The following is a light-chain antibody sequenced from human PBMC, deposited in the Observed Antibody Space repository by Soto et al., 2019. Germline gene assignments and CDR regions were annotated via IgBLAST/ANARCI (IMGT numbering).Light chain of an antibody. CDR2: DGS. CDR3: QKYNYY. V-gene: IGKV1-5*01. Sequence: DIQMTQSPSTLSASVGDRVTITCRASRNINKWLAWYQQKPGKAPKLLIYDGSTWESGVPSRFSGSGSGTEFTLTISRLQPDDFSTYYCQKYNYYFGQGTKLEIK. J-gene: IGKJ2*01. CDR1: RNINKW.